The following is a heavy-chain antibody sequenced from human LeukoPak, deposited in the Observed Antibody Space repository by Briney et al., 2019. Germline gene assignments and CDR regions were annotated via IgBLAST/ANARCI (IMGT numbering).Heavy chain of an antibody. CDR1: GYTFTSYG. CDR2: INLNSAGT. D-gene: IGHD6-13*01. J-gene: IGHJ4*02. V-gene: IGHV1-2*02. CDR3: ARDSISAPGCSFDY. Sequence: ASVKVSCKASGYTFTSYGISWVRQAPGQGLEWMGWINLNSAGTKYAQKFQGRVTLTRDTSIRTVYMELSRLTSDDTAVYYCARDSISAPGCSFDYWGQGTLVTVSS.